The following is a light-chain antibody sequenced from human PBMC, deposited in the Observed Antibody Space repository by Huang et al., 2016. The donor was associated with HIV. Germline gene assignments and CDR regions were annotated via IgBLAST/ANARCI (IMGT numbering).Light chain of an antibody. CDR1: QSITTY. Sequence: IQMTQSPSSLPAFVGDRVTITCRASQSITTYLNWYQQKIGESPKLLIYAASILQSGVPWRFSGSGSGTNFSLTITNLQSEDFAVYYCQQSYSIPWTFGQGTRVEI. CDR2: AAS. J-gene: IGKJ1*01. V-gene: IGKV1-39*01. CDR3: QQSYSIPWT.